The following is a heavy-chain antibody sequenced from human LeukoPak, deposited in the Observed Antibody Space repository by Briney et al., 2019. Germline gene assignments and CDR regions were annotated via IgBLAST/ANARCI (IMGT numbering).Heavy chain of an antibody. Sequence: GGSLRLSCAASGFTFSSYWMSWVRQAPGKGLEWVANIKQDGSEKYYVDSVKGRFTISRDNAKNSLYLQMNSLRAEDTAVYYCARDRIGSGYSFDYWGQGTLVTVSS. V-gene: IGHV3-7*01. CDR3: ARDRIGSGYSFDY. J-gene: IGHJ4*02. CDR1: GFTFSSYW. D-gene: IGHD1-26*01. CDR2: IKQDGSEK.